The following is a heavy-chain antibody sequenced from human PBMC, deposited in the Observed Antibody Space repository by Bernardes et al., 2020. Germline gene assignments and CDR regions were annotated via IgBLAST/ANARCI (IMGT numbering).Heavy chain of an antibody. D-gene: IGHD6-19*01. J-gene: IGHJ4*02. Sequence: VGSLRLSCAASGFTFSSYAMSWVRQAPGKGLEWVSAISGSGGSTYYADSVKGRFTISRDNSKNTLYLQMNSLRAEDTAVYYCARHGSAWLHDYWGQGTLVTVSS. CDR2: ISGSGGST. V-gene: IGHV3-23*01. CDR3: ARHGSAWLHDY. CDR1: GFTFSSYA.